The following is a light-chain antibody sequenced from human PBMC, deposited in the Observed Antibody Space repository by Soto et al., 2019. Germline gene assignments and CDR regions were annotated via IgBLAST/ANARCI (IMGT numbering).Light chain of an antibody. Sequence: EIVMTQSPATLSVSPGERAPLSCRASQSVSSNLPWYQQKPGQAPRLLIYGASTRATGIPARFSGSGSGTEFTRTISSLQSEDFAVYYCQQYNNWPPQITFGGGTKVDIK. V-gene: IGKV3-15*01. J-gene: IGKJ4*01. CDR2: GAS. CDR1: QSVSSN. CDR3: QQYNNWPPQIT.